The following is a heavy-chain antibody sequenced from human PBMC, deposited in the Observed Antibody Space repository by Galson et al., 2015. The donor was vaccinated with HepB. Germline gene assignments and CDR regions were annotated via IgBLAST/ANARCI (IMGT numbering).Heavy chain of an antibody. CDR2: VSGSGGST. D-gene: IGHD3-10*01. Sequence: SLRLSCAASGFTFSSYAMSWVRQAPGKGLEWVSAVSGSGGSTYYADSVKGRFTISRDNSKNTLFLQMSSLRAEDTAVYYCAKDLVRSITMIRGVILGAQDYWGQGTLATVSS. J-gene: IGHJ4*02. CDR1: GFTFSSYA. CDR3: AKDLVRSITMIRGVILGAQDY. V-gene: IGHV3-23*01.